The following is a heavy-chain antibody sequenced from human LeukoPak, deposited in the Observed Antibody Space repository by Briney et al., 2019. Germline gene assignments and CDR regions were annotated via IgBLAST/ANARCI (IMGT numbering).Heavy chain of an antibody. J-gene: IGHJ3*02. V-gene: IGHV4-39*01. D-gene: IGHD1-26*01. CDR2: IYYSGST. CDR1: GGSISSSSYY. CDR3: ARRELLRRGAFDI. Sequence: SETLSLTCTVSGGSISSSSYYWGWIRQPPGKGLEWIGSIYYSGSTYYNPSLKSRVTISVDTSKNQFSLKLSSVTAADTAVYYCARRELLRRGAFDIWGQGTMVTASS.